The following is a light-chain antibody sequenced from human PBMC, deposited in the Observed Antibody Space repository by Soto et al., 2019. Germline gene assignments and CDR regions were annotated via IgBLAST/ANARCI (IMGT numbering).Light chain of an antibody. Sequence: QSVLTQPASVSGSPGQSITISCTGISSDVGGYNYVSWYQQHPGKAPKLMIYDVSNRPSGVSNRFSGSKSGNTASLTISGLQAEDEADYYCSSYTSSSTRVFGTGTKVTVL. J-gene: IGLJ1*01. CDR1: SSDVGGYNY. CDR3: SSYTSSSTRV. CDR2: DVS. V-gene: IGLV2-14*01.